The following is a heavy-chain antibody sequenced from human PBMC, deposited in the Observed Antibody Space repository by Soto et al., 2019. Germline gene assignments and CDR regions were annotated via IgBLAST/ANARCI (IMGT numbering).Heavy chain of an antibody. CDR3: TTDWRRNWNYFDY. J-gene: IGHJ4*02. Sequence: GGSLRLSCAASGFTFSNAWMSWVRQAPGKGLEWVGRIKSKTDGGTTDYAAPVKGRFTISRDDSKNTLYLQMNSLKTEDTAVYYCTTDWRRNWNYFDYWGQGTLVTVSS. CDR2: IKSKTDGGTT. CDR1: GFTFSNAW. D-gene: IGHD1-20*01. V-gene: IGHV3-15*01.